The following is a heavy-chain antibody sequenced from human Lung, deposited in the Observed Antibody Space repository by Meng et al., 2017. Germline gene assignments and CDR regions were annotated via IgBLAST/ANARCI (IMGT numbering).Heavy chain of an antibody. D-gene: IGHD3-16*01. V-gene: IGHV3-74*01. CDR3: TNGRLNH. J-gene: IGHJ1*01. CDR1: GFTCTDHW. CDR2: INRDGTKP. Sequence: EVRSGEFGGGLAPPGGSPRLSSAASGFTCTDHWMHWARKGPGKGLVCVSRINRDGTKPTYADSVKGRFTISRDNAKNTLYLQMNNLRADDTAFYYCTNGRLNHWGQSALVTVPS.